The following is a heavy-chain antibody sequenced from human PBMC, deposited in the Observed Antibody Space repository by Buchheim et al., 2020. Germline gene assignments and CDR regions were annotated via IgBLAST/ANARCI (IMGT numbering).Heavy chain of an antibody. V-gene: IGHV4-34*01. J-gene: IGHJ6*03. CDR3: ARGGYCGGGCFSGSNYMDV. CDR2: INHSGGT. D-gene: IGHD2-15*01. Sequence: QVQLQQWGAGLLKPSETLSLTCAVYGGSLSGYYWSWIRQPPGKGLEWIGEINHSGGTNYNPSLKSRVAISVDTSKNQFSLELSSVTAADTAVYYCARGGYCGGGCFSGSNYMDVWDKGTT. CDR1: GGSLSGYY.